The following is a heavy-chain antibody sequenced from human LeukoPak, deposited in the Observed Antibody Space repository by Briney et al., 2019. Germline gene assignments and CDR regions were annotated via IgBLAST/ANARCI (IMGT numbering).Heavy chain of an antibody. CDR3: ARDVRGSYLDY. J-gene: IGHJ4*02. V-gene: IGHV1-18*04. CDR2: ITGYNGNT. CDR1: GYSFTNYG. D-gene: IGHD1-26*01. Sequence: ASVKVSCRTSGYSFTNYGISWLRQAPGQRPEWMGWITGYNGNTGNAQNFQDRVTMTIDTSTATAYMELRSLRSDDTAVYYCARDVRGSYLDYWGQGTLVTVSS.